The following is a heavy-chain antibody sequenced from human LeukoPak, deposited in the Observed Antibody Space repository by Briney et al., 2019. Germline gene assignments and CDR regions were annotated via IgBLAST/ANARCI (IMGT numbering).Heavy chain of an antibody. CDR1: GYTFTGNY. D-gene: IGHD6-19*01. CDR3: ARDQRGSSDLDY. Sequence: VASVRVSCKASGYTFTGNYIHWVRQAPGQGLEWMGWIHPNSGATNFAQKFQGRVTMTRDTSISTAYMDLTSLISDDTAIYYCARDQRGSSDLDYWGQGTLITVSS. V-gene: IGHV1-2*02. J-gene: IGHJ4*02. CDR2: IHPNSGAT.